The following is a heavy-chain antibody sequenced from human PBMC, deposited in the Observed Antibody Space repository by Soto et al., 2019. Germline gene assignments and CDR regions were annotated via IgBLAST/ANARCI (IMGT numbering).Heavy chain of an antibody. CDR1: GFTFSSYG. CDR3: ARGAPSIVVVETATVNVAN. J-gene: IGHJ4*02. D-gene: IGHD2-15*01. CDR2: IWYDGSNK. V-gene: IGHV3-33*01. Sequence: QVQLVESGGGVVQPGRSLRLSCAASGFTFSSYGMHWVRQAPGKGLEWVAVIWYDGSNKYYADSVKGRFTISRDDSKKTLYPHLDRLRAEGTAVYYCARGAPSIVVVETATVNVANWGQGTLVTVSS.